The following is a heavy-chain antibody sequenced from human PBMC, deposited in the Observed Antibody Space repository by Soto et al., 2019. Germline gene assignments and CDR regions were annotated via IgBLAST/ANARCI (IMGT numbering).Heavy chain of an antibody. V-gene: IGHV4-39*03. CDR1: GNSISVHSYY. CDR3: PGRYNWKHNYY. D-gene: IGHD1-20*01. J-gene: IGHJ6*03. Sequence: PSETLSLTCTVSGNSISVHSYYWTWIRQPPGKGLEWIGSSYYSGTTYFNPSLKSRASISVDTLKNNFSLSLMSVPPPTPAVYLWPGRYNWKHNYY. CDR2: SYYSGTT.